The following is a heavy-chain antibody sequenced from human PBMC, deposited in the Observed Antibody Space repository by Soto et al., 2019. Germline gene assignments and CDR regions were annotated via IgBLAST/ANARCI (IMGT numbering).Heavy chain of an antibody. CDR2: IIPIFGTA. CDR1: GGTFSSYA. D-gene: IGHD2-2*01. V-gene: IGHV1-69*13. J-gene: IGHJ6*02. Sequence: SVKVSCKASGGTFSSYAISWVRQAPVQGLEWMGGIIPIFGTANYAQKFQGRVTITADESTSTAYMELSSLRSEDTAVYYCARDGIVVVPAARGDYYYYGMDVWGQGTTVTVSS. CDR3: ARDGIVVVPAARGDYYYYGMDV.